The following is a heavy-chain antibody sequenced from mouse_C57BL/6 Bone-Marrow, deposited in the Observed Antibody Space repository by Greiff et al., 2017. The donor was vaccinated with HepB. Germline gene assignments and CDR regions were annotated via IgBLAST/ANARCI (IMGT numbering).Heavy chain of an antibody. J-gene: IGHJ4*01. CDR3: ARHYSNPHAMDY. CDR1: GFTFSDYY. V-gene: IGHV5-12*01. CDR2: ISNGGGST. Sequence: DVKLVESGGGLVQPGGSLKLSCAASGFTFSDYYMYWVRQTPEKRLEWVAYISNGGGSTYYPDTVKGRFTISRDNAKNTLYLQMSRLKSEDTAMYYCARHYSNPHAMDYWGQGTSVTVSS. D-gene: IGHD2-5*01.